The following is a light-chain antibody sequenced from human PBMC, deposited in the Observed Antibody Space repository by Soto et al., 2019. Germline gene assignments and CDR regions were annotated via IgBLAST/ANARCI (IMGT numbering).Light chain of an antibody. J-gene: IGKJ1*01. V-gene: IGKV1-5*01. Sequence: TQSPATLPASAGDRVTITCRASQDISRWLAWYQQKPGKAPVLLIYDASTVQGGVPSRFSGTGSGTEFTLTIISLEPEDVAVYYCQHRSNRPVAFGQGTKVDIK. CDR1: QDISRW. CDR3: QHRSNRPVA. CDR2: DAS.